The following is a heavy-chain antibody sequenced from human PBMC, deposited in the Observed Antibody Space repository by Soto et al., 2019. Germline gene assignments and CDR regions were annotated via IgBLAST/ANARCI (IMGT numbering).Heavy chain of an antibody. CDR1: GYSFTSYR. CDR3: VRALAAKLSCRFDA. D-gene: IGHD2-15*01. J-gene: IGHJ5*01. CDR2: IYPGDSDT. Sequence: GETLKISCKGSGYSFTSYRIGWVQQMAGRGLERMEIIYPGDSDTRYSPCFQGQITISADKSIITAYMQWRSMMASDTAKYSCVRALAAKLSCRFDAWGHGILVTVSS. V-gene: IGHV5-51*07.